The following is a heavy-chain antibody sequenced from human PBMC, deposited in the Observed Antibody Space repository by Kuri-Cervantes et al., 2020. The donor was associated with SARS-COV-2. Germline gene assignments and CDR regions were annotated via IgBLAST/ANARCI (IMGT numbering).Heavy chain of an antibody. CDR3: ARDEEGGCSSTSCFLYGYGMDV. CDR2: ISSSSSYI. Sequence: GESLEISFAASGFTFSSLSMKWVRQAPGKGLEWVSSISSSSSYIYYADSVKGRFTISRDNAKNSLYLQMNSLRAEDTAVYYCARDEEGGCSSTSCFLYGYGMDVWGQGTTVTVSS. CDR1: GFTFSSLS. V-gene: IGHV3-21*01. J-gene: IGHJ6*02. D-gene: IGHD2-2*01.